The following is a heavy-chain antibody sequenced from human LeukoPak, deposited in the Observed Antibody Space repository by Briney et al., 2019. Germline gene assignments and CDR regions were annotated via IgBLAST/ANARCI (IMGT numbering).Heavy chain of an antibody. Sequence: PSETLSLTCTVSGGSISSSRYYWGWIRQPPGKGLEWIGSIYYSGSTYYNPSLKSRVTISVDTSKNQFSLKLSSVTAADTAVYYCAIYSSPYGMDVWGQGTTVTVSS. D-gene: IGHD2-21*01. CDR1: GGSISSSRYY. J-gene: IGHJ6*02. V-gene: IGHV4-39*01. CDR2: IYYSGST. CDR3: AIYSSPYGMDV.